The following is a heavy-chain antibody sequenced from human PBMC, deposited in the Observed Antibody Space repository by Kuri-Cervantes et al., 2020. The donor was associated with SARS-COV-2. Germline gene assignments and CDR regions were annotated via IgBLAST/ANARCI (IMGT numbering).Heavy chain of an antibody. J-gene: IGHJ4*02. V-gene: IGHV3-64D*08. CDR2: INNDGYYT. CDR1: GLTFSHYV. D-gene: IGHD3-3*01. CDR3: VKSLRFLEWLPLDY. Sequence: GGSLRLSCSASGLTFSHYVMRWVRQAPGKGLEYVSAINNDGYYTYYTDSVKGRFIISRDNSKNTLYLQMSSLRAEDTAVYYCVKSLRFLEWLPLDYWGQGTLVTVSS.